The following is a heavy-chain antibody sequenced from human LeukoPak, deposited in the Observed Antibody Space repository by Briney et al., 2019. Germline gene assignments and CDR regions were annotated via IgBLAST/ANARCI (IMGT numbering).Heavy chain of an antibody. CDR2: IKQDGSET. Sequence: PGGSLRLSCAASGFTIANYWMTWVRQAPGKGPEWVANIKQDGSETYYVDSVEGRFTISRDNAQNSLYLQMNSLRAEDTAVYYCARVSLRYCNSSSCSPDYWGQGTLVTVSS. CDR1: GFTIANYW. V-gene: IGHV3-7*01. J-gene: IGHJ4*02. CDR3: ARVSLRYCNSSSCSPDY. D-gene: IGHD2-2*01.